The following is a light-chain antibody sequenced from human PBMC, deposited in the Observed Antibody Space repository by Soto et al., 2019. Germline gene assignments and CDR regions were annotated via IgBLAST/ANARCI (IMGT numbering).Light chain of an antibody. CDR1: QSVSSNF. CDR2: GAS. V-gene: IGKV3D-20*02. CDR3: QQRSNWPPYT. J-gene: IGKJ2*01. Sequence: ENVLTQSPGTLSLSPGERATLSCRASQSVSSNFLAWYQQKPGQAPRLLIYGASNRATGIPDRFSGSGSGTDFTLTISSLEPEDFAVYYCQQRSNWPPYTFGQGTKLEIK.